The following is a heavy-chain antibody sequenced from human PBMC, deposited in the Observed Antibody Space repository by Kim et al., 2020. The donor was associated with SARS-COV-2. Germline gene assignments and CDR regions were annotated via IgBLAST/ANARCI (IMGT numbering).Heavy chain of an antibody. D-gene: IGHD6-6*01. CDR1: GFTFSSYA. CDR2: ISGSGGST. J-gene: IGHJ5*02. CDR3: AKDPWRSPWAGRPETGSTDR. Sequence: GGSLRLSCAASGFTFSSYAMSWVRQAPGKGLEWVSAISGSGGSTYYADSVKGRFTISRDNSKNTLYLQMNSLRAEDTAVYYCAKDPWRSPWAGRPETGSTDRWGQGTLVTVSS. V-gene: IGHV3-23*01.